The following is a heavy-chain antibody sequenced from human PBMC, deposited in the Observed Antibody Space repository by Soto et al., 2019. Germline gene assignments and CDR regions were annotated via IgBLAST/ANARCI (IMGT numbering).Heavy chain of an antibody. D-gene: IGHD2-15*01. CDR2: IKQDGSEK. Sequence: GGSLRLSCAASGFTFSSYRMSWVRQAPGKGLEWVANIKQDGSEKYYVDSVKGRFTISRDNAKNSLYLQMNSLRAEDTAVYYCARREDDCSGGSCYFRSSGTDYYFDYWGQGTLVTVSS. J-gene: IGHJ4*02. CDR1: GFTFSSYR. V-gene: IGHV3-7*01. CDR3: ARREDDCSGGSCYFRSSGTDYYFDY.